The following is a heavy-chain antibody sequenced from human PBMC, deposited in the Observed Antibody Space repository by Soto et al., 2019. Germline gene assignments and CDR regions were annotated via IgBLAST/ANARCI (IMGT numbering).Heavy chain of an antibody. V-gene: IGHV4-34*01. Sequence: QVQLQQWGAGLLKPSETLSLTCAVYGGSFSGYYWSWIRQPPGKGLEWIGEINHSGSTNYNPSLKSRVTISVDTSKNQCSLKLSSVTAADTAVYYCARGLIAARPNFDYWGQGTLVTVSS. D-gene: IGHD6-6*01. CDR2: INHSGST. CDR1: GGSFSGYY. J-gene: IGHJ4*02. CDR3: ARGLIAARPNFDY.